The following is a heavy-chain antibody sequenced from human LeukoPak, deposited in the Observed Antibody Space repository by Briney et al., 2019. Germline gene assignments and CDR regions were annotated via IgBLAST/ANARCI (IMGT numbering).Heavy chain of an antibody. Sequence: GGSQRLSCAASGFTFSSYSMNWVRQAPGKGLEWVSSISSSSSYIYYADSVKGRFTISRDNAKNSLYLQMNSLRAEDTAVYYCATGITIFGVVMGHDYWGQGTLVTVSS. D-gene: IGHD3-3*01. V-gene: IGHV3-21*01. J-gene: IGHJ4*02. CDR2: ISSSSSYI. CDR1: GFTFSSYS. CDR3: ATGITIFGVVMGHDY.